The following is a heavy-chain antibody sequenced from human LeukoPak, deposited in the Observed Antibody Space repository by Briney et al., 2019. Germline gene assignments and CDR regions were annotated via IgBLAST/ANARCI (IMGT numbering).Heavy chain of an antibody. V-gene: IGHV4-61*02. CDR3: ARDLEGDFFDY. CDR1: GYSISSGYY. CDR2: IYTSGST. J-gene: IGHJ4*02. Sequence: SETLSLTCAVSGYSISSGYYWSWIRQPAGKGLEWIGRIYTSGSTNYNPSLKSRVTISVDTSKNQFSLKLSSVTAADTAVYYCARDLEGDFFDYWGQGTLVTVSS.